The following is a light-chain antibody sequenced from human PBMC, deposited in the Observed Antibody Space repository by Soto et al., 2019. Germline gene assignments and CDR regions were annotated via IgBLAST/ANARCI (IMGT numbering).Light chain of an antibody. CDR2: GAS. J-gene: IGKJ2*01. Sequence: EIVLTQSPGTQSLSPGEGATLSCRASQSVSSNYLAWYQQKPGQAPRLLIYGASSRATGIPDRFSGSGSGTDFTLTISRLEPEDFAVYYCQQYGNSPYTFGQGTKLEIK. V-gene: IGKV3-20*01. CDR1: QSVSSNY. CDR3: QQYGNSPYT.